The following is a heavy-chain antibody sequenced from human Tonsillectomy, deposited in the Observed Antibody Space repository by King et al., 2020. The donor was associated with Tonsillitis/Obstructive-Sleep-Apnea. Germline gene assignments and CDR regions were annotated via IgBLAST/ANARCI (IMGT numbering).Heavy chain of an antibody. CDR2: ISYEGSNK. V-gene: IGHV3-30*18. Sequence: VQLVESGGGVVQPGRSLRLYCAASGCTFSSYGMHWVRQAPGKGLEWVAVISYEGSNKYYADSVKGRFTISRDNSKNTLYVQMKSLRDEDTALYYCAKEPSWGYGSASFWFDPWGQGTLVTVSS. J-gene: IGHJ5*02. CDR1: GCTFSSYG. CDR3: AKEPSWGYGSASFWFDP. D-gene: IGHD3-10*01.